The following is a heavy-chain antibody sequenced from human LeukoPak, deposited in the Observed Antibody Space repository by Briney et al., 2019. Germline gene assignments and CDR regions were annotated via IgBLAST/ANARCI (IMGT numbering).Heavy chain of an antibody. J-gene: IGHJ4*02. CDR3: ARDSGGSLDY. CDR2: VKQDESEK. Sequence: PGGSLRLSCVASGFTFSSYWMAWVRRAPGTGLEWVANVKQDESEKHYIDSVKGRSTISRDNAKNSVYLQMNSLRAEDTAVYYCARDSGGSLDYWGQGTLVSVSS. CDR1: GFTFSSYW. D-gene: IGHD2-15*01. V-gene: IGHV3-7*03.